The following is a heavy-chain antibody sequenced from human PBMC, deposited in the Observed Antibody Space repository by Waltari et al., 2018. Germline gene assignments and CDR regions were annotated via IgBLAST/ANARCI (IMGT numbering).Heavy chain of an antibody. V-gene: IGHV4-34*01. Sequence: QVQLQQWGAGLLKPSETLSLTCAVYGGSFRGSSWSWIRQPPGKGLEWIGEINHSGSTNYNPSLKSRVTISVDTSKNQFSLKLSSVTAADTAVYYCARGVSGFWSGIRLRPLDYWGQGTLVTVSS. CDR3: ARGVSGFWSGIRLRPLDY. J-gene: IGHJ4*02. CDR2: INHSGST. CDR1: GGSFRGSS. D-gene: IGHD3-3*01.